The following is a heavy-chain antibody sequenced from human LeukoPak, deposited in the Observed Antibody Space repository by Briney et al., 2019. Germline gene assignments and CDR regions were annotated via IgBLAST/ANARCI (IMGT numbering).Heavy chain of an antibody. V-gene: IGHV3-66*01. D-gene: IGHD3-16*02. CDR1: GFTVSSNY. CDR2: IYSGGST. CDR3: ARSYLWGSYRYFDY. Sequence: GGSLRLSCAASGFTVSSNYMSWVRQAPGKGLEWVSGIYSGGSTYYADSVKGRLTISRNNSNNALYLQMNSLRAEDTAVYYCARSYLWGSYRYFDYRGQGTLVTVSS. J-gene: IGHJ4*02.